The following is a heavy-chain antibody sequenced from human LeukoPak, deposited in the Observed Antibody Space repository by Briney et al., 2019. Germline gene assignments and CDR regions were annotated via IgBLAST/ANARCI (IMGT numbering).Heavy chain of an antibody. CDR2: ISGSGGST. CDR3: AKGHMRYCSGGSCSYYFDY. Sequence: PGGSLRLSCAASGFTFSSYAMSWVRQAPGQGLEWVSAISGSGGSTYYADSVKGRFTISRDNSKNTLYLQMNSLRAEDTAVYYCAKGHMRYCSGGSCSYYFDYWGQGTLVTVSS. V-gene: IGHV3-23*01. J-gene: IGHJ4*02. D-gene: IGHD2-15*01. CDR1: GFTFSSYA.